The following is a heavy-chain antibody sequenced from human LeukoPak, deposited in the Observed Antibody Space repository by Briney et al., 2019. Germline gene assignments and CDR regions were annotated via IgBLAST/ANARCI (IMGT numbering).Heavy chain of an antibody. J-gene: IGHJ5*02. Sequence: SETLSLTCTVSGGSISSYYWSWIRQPPGKGLGWIGYIYYSGGTNYNPSLKSRVTISVDTSKNQFSLKLSSVTAADTAVYYCASRLRDYYDSSGYWNWFDPWGQGTLVTVSS. D-gene: IGHD3-22*01. CDR1: GGSISSYY. V-gene: IGHV4-59*01. CDR2: IYYSGGT. CDR3: ASRLRDYYDSSGYWNWFDP.